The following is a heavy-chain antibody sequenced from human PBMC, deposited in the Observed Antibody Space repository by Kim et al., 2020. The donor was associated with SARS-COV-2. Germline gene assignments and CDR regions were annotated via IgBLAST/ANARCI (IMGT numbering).Heavy chain of an antibody. CDR1: GFTFDDYA. D-gene: IGHD3-3*01. CDR2: ISWNSGSI. V-gene: IGHV3-9*01. CDR3: AKATYYDFWSGPTTDAFDN. Sequence: GGSLRLSCAASGFTFDDYAMHWVRQAPGKGLEWVSGISWNSGSICYADSVKGRFTISRDNAKNSLYLQMNSLRAEDTALYYCAKATYYDFWSGPTTDAFDNWGQGTMVTVSS. J-gene: IGHJ3*02.